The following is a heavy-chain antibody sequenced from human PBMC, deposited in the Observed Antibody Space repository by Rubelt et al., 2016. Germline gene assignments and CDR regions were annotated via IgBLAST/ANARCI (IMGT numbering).Heavy chain of an antibody. V-gene: IGHV1-8*01. J-gene: IGHJ3*02. D-gene: IGHD6-19*01. CDR3: ARGRTGRMVADFDI. CDR1: GYTFTSYD. CDR2: MNPNSGNT. Sequence: QVQLVQSGAEVKKPGASVKVSCKASGYTFTSYDINWVRQATGQGLEWMGWMNPNSGNTGFAQKFQGRVTMTRNTSKSTAYMELSSLRSEDTAVYYCARGRTGRMVADFDIWGQGTMVTVSS.